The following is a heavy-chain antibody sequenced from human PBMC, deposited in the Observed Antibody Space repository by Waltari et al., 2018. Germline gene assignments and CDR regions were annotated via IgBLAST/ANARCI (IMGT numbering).Heavy chain of an antibody. V-gene: IGHV4-59*11. Sequence: QVQLQESGPGLVKPSETLSLTCTVSGGSISSHYWSWIRQPQGKGLEWIGYIYYSGSTNAHPSLTSRVTISVDTSKNQFSLKLSSVTAADTAVYYCARDPRDSGYGNFDYWGQGTLVTVSS. CDR1: GGSISSHY. CDR2: IYYSGST. CDR3: ARDPRDSGYGNFDY. J-gene: IGHJ4*02. D-gene: IGHD3-22*01.